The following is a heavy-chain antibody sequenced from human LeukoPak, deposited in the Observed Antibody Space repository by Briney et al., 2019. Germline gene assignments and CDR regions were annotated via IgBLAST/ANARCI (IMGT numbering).Heavy chain of an antibody. J-gene: IGHJ4*02. CDR2: INHSGST. CDR1: GGSFSGYY. D-gene: IGHD1-26*01. CDR3: AGGRSGSYLRYFDY. Sequence: SSETLSLTCAVYGGSFSGYYWSWIRQPPGKGLEWIGEINHSGSTNYNPSLKSRVTISVDTSKNQFSLKLSSVTAADTAVYYCAGGRSGSYLRYFDYWGQGTLVTVSS. V-gene: IGHV4-34*01.